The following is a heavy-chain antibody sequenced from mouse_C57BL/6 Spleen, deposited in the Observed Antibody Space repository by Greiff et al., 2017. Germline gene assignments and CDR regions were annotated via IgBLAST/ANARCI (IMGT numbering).Heavy chain of an antibody. Sequence: ESGPELVKPGASVKISCKASGYAFSSSWMNWVKQRPGKGLEWIGRIYPGDGDTNYNGKFEGKATLTADKSSSTAYMQLSSLTSEDSAVYFCARGGFAMDYWGQGTSVTVSS. J-gene: IGHJ4*01. V-gene: IGHV1-82*01. CDR3: ARGGFAMDY. CDR2: IYPGDGDT. CDR1: GYAFSSSW.